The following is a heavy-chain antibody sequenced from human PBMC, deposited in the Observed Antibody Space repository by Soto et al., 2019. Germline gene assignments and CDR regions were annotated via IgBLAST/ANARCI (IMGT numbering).Heavy chain of an antibody. Sequence: EVQLVESGGGLVKPGGSLRLSCAASGFTFSSYSMNWVRQAPGKGLEWVSSISSSSSYIYYADSVKVRFTISRDNAKNSLYLQMNSLRAEDTAVYYCARAGGYCSGGSCCPPYYFDYWGQGTLVTVSS. CDR1: GFTFSSYS. D-gene: IGHD2-15*01. J-gene: IGHJ4*02. V-gene: IGHV3-21*01. CDR2: ISSSSSYI. CDR3: ARAGGYCSGGSCCPPYYFDY.